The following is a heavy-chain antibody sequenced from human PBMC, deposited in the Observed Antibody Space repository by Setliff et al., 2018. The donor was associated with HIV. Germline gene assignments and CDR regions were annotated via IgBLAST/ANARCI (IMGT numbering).Heavy chain of an antibody. Sequence: ASVKVSCKASGYTFTSYVMHWVRQAPGQRLEWMGWINAGNGNTKYSQKFQGRVSMTRNTSISTAYMELSSLRSEDTAVYYCARVGSYWIQFDYWGQGTLVTVSS. CDR2: INAGNGNT. CDR3: ARVGSYWIQFDY. D-gene: IGHD2-15*01. J-gene: IGHJ4*01. CDR1: GYTFTSYV. V-gene: IGHV1-3*01.